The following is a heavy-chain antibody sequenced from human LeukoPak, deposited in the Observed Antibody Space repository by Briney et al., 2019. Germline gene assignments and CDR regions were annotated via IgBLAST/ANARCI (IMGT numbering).Heavy chain of an antibody. Sequence: PGGSLRLSCAASGLTFSSYAMHWVRQAPGKGLEWVAVISYDGSNKYYADSVKGRFTISRDNSKNTLYLQMNSLRAEDTAVYYCAKWELYSGFYYIDYWGQGTLATVSS. J-gene: IGHJ4*02. V-gene: IGHV3-30-3*02. CDR2: ISYDGSNK. CDR1: GLTFSSYA. CDR3: AKWELYSGFYYIDY. D-gene: IGHD1-26*01.